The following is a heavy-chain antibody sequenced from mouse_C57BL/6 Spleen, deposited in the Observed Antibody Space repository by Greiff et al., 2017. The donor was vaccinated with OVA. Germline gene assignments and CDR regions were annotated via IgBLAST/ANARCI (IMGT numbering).Heavy chain of an antibody. Sequence: QVQLQQSGAELVKPGASVKMSCKASGYTFTSYWITWVKQRPGQGLEWIGDIYPGSGSTNYNEKFKSKATLTVDTSSSTAYMQLSSLTSEDSAVYYCAREESYDGYYDAMDYWGQGTSVTVSS. D-gene: IGHD2-3*01. CDR3: AREESYDGYYDAMDY. J-gene: IGHJ4*01. CDR2: IYPGSGST. V-gene: IGHV1-55*01. CDR1: GYTFTSYW.